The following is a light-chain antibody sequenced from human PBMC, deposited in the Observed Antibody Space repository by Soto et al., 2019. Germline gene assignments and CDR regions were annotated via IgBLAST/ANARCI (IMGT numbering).Light chain of an antibody. CDR1: QSVSNY. J-gene: IGKJ5*01. CDR3: QQRANWPIT. Sequence: EIVLTQSPATLSLSPGERATLSCRARQSVSNYLAWYQQKPGQAPRLLIYDASNRATGISARVSGSGSGTDFTLTISSLEPEDFAVYYCQQRANWPITFGQGTRLEIK. V-gene: IGKV3-11*01. CDR2: DAS.